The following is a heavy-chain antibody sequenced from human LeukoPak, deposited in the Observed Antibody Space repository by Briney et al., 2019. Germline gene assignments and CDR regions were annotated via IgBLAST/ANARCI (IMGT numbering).Heavy chain of an antibody. Sequence: PGRSLRLSCAVSGFTFSSYGMHWVRQAPGKGLEWVAVMWYGGSNKYYADSVKGRFTISRDNSKNTLYLQMNSLRAEDTAVYYCAKESDEDDSSGLLDYWGQGTLVTVSS. CDR2: MWYGGSNK. V-gene: IGHV3-30*18. CDR3: AKESDEDDSSGLLDY. J-gene: IGHJ4*02. CDR1: GFTFSSYG. D-gene: IGHD3-22*01.